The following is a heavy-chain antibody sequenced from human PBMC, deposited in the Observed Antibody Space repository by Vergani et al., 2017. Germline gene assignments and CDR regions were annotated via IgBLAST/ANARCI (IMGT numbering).Heavy chain of an antibody. CDR3: ARSSRWLQFPSHFDY. V-gene: IGHV4-4*09. Sequence: QVQLQESGPGLVKPSETLSLTCTVSGGSISSYYWSWIRQPPGKGLEWIGYIYTSGSTNYNPSLKSRVTISVATSKNQFSLKLRSVTAADTAGYYCARSSRWLQFPSHFDYWGQGTLVTVSS. J-gene: IGHJ4*02. CDR2: IYTSGST. D-gene: IGHD5-24*01. CDR1: GGSISSYY.